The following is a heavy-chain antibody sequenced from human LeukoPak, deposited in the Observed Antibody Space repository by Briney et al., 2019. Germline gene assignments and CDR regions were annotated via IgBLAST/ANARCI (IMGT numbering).Heavy chain of an antibody. V-gene: IGHV3-21*01. J-gene: IGHJ4*02. CDR2: ISSSSSYI. CDR3: ARDRGPWYYYDSSGYYPRPLGY. CDR1: GFTFSSYS. D-gene: IGHD3-22*01. Sequence: GGSLRLSCAASGFTFSSYSMNWVRQAPGKGLEWVSSISSSSSYIYYADSVKGRFTISRDNAKNSLYLQMNSLRAEDTAVYYCARDRGPWYYYDSSGYYPRPLGYWGQGTLVTVSS.